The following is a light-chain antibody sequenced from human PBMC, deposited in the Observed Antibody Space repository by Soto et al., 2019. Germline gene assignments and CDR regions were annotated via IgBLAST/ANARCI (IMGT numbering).Light chain of an antibody. Sequence: QSALTQPASVSGSPGQSISISCTGTSSDVGGYNYVSWYQHQPGKAPKLVIFDVSGRPSGISNRFSGSKSGNTASLTISGLRPADEADYYCSSYTDFNLDVFGTGTKLTVL. CDR3: SSYTDFNLDV. CDR2: DVS. CDR1: SSDVGGYNY. J-gene: IGLJ1*01. V-gene: IGLV2-14*03.